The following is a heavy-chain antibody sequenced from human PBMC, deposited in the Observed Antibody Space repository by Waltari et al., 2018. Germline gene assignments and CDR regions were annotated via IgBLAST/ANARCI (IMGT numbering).Heavy chain of an antibody. CDR1: GGSISSGGYY. J-gene: IGHJ4*02. D-gene: IGHD6-6*01. CDR2: IYYSGST. V-gene: IGHV4-31*03. Sequence: QVQLQESGPGLVKPSQTLSLTCTVSGGSISSGGYYWSWIRQHPGKGLAWIGYIYYSGSTYYNPALKSRVTISVDTSKNQFSLKLSSVTAADTAVYYCARARNPPIAALDYWGQGTLVTVSS. CDR3: ARARNPPIAALDY.